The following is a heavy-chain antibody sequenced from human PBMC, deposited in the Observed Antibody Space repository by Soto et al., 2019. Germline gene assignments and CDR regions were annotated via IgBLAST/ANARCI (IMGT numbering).Heavy chain of an antibody. J-gene: IGHJ4*02. CDR1: GYTFTGYY. CDR3: GRDVNGYDGENY. CDR2: INPDSGGT. V-gene: IGHV1-2*02. D-gene: IGHD5-12*01. Sequence: ASVKVSCKASGYTFTGYYIHWVRQAPGQGLEWMGWINPDSGGTNYAQNFQDRVTMTRDTSTSTAFMEVSRLRSDDTAVYFCGRDVNGYDGENYWGQGTLVTVSS.